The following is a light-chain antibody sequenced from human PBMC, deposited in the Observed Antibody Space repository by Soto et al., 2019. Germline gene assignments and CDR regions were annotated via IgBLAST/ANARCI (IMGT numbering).Light chain of an antibody. Sequence: IVLTQSPATLSLSPGEKATLSCRASQSVTHYLAWYQHKPGQAPRLLIYDASSRATGIPARFSGSGSGTDFTLTISSLEPEDFAVYYLQQRSNWPRITFGQGTRMDIK. V-gene: IGKV3-11*01. CDR2: DAS. CDR1: QSVTHY. J-gene: IGKJ5*01. CDR3: QQRSNWPRIT.